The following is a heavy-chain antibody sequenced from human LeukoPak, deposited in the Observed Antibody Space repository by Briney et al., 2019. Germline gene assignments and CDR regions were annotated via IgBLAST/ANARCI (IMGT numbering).Heavy chain of an antibody. V-gene: IGHV3-30*04. Sequence: GALRLSCAASGFTFSSYAMHWVRHAPGKGLEWVAVISYDGSNKYYADSVKRRYTISRDNSKNTLYLQMTSVRAEDTGVNYCARDRVENGPPDYWGQGTLVTVAT. CDR3: ARDRVENGPPDY. CDR2: ISYDGSNK. J-gene: IGHJ4*02. CDR1: GFTFSSYA.